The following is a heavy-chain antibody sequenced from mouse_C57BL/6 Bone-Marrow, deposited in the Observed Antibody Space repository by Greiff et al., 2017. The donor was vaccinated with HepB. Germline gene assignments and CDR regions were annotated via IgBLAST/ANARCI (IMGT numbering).Heavy chain of an antibody. CDR3: ALLLRVPFDY. CDR1: GYTFTSYW. D-gene: IGHD1-1*01. J-gene: IGHJ2*01. CDR2: IHPNSGST. V-gene: IGHV1-64*01. Sequence: QVQLQQPGAELVKPGASVKLSCKASGYTFTSYWMHWVKQRPGQGLEWIGVIHPNSGSTNYNEKFKSKATLTVDKSSSTAYMQLSSLTSEDSAVYYCALLLRVPFDYWGQGTTLTVSS.